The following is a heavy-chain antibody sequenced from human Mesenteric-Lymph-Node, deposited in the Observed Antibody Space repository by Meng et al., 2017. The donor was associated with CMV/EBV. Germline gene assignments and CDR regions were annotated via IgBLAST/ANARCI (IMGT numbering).Heavy chain of an antibody. J-gene: IGHJ4*02. V-gene: IGHV3-15*01. Sequence: VSGFAFSNAWMSWVRQAPGKGLEWVGRSRRKTDGGTTDYEDPVKGRFIITRDDSKDTLYLQMNSLKTEDKDVYYCTTDNPSPDPDYWGQGALVTVSS. CDR1: GFAFSNAW. CDR3: TTDNPSPDPDY. CDR2: SRRKTDGGTT.